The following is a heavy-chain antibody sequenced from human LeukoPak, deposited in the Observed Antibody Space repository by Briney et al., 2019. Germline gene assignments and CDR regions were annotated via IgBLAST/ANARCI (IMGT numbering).Heavy chain of an antibody. CDR1: GFTFSSYE. Sequence: GGSLRLSCAASGFTFSSYEMNWVRQAPGKGLEWVSYISSSGSTIYYADSVKGRFTISRDNAKNSLYLQMNSLRAEDTAVYYCAREDRIVGATPVDYWGQGTLVTVSS. CDR3: AREDRIVGATPVDY. V-gene: IGHV3-48*03. CDR2: ISSSGSTI. D-gene: IGHD1-26*01. J-gene: IGHJ4*02.